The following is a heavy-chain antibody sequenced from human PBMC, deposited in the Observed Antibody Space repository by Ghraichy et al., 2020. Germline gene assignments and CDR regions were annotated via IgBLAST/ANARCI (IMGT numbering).Heavy chain of an antibody. V-gene: IGHV4-61*01. D-gene: IGHD1-1*01. CDR1: GGSVSSGSYY. J-gene: IGHJ6*02. CDR3: ARVRWKYGMDV. CDR2: IYYSEST. Sequence: SETLSLTCTVSGGSVSSGSYYWSWIRQPPGKGLEGIGYIYYSESTNYNPSLKSRVTISVDTSKNQFSLKLSSVTDADTDVHYCARVRWKYGMDVWGQGTTFTVSS.